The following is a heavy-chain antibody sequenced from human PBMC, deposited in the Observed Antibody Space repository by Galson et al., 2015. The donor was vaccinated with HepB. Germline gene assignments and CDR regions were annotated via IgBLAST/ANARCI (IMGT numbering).Heavy chain of an antibody. CDR1: GFSFSTYW. V-gene: IGHV3-7*01. J-gene: IGHJ3*02. CDR3: ARDFCGGDCSVVGGAFDI. D-gene: IGHD2-21*02. Sequence: SLRLSCAASGFSFSTYWMSWVRQAPGKGLEWVANIKQDGGEKYYVDSVKGRFTISRDNAKNSLYLQMNSLRAEDTAVYYCARDFCGGDCSVVGGAFDIWGQGTMVTVSS. CDR2: IKQDGGEK.